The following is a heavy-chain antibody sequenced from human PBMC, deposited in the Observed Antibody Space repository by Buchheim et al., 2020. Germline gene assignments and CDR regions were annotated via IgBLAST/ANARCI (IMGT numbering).Heavy chain of an antibody. CDR3: ARTFYDSSGPHLDY. CDR2: INPSGGST. J-gene: IGHJ4*02. CDR1: GGTFSSYA. V-gene: IGHV1-46*01. Sequence: QVQLVQSGAEVKKPGSSVKVSCKASGGTFSSYAISWVRQAPGQGLEWMGIINPSGGSTSYAQKFQGRVTMTRDTSTSTVYMELSSLRSEDTAVYYCARTFYDSSGPHLDYWGQGTL. D-gene: IGHD3-22*01.